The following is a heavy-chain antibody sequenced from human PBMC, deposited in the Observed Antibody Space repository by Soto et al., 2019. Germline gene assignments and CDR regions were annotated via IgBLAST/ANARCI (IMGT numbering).Heavy chain of an antibody. Sequence: GGSLRICCRASGFTFSSYWMSWVRQAPGKGLEWVANIKHDGSEKNYVDSVKGRFTITTNNAKNSVFQQMNSLRAEDTAVYYCARQGGRSTYYYYYGIDVWAQGTTDTVSS. CDR1: GFTFSSYW. D-gene: IGHD2-2*01. V-gene: IGHV3-7*01. J-gene: IGHJ6*02. CDR3: ARQGGRSTYYYYYGIDV. CDR2: IKHDGSEK.